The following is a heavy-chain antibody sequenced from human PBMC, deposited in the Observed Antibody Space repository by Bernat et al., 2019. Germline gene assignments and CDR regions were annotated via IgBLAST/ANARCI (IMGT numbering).Heavy chain of an antibody. J-gene: IGHJ2*01. CDR2: INSDGTTT. CDR3: LRGSGLQLLALWYFDV. D-gene: IGHD3-3*01. CDR1: VLGFRNFW. Sequence: EVQLVESGGGLVQPGASLRLSCAASVLGFRNFWIHWVRQVPGKWLVWASGINSDGTTTLFEDSVKGRFTISRDNVENKVYLQLSSPRAEGTALYYFLRGSGLQLLALWYFDVWGRGTLVTVAS. V-gene: IGHV3-74*01.